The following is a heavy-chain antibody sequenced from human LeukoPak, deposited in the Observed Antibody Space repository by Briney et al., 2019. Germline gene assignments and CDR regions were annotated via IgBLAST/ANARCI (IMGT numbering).Heavy chain of an antibody. CDR2: IRYDKSNE. Sequence: GGSLRLSCTVSGFTVSSNSMSWVRQAPGKGLEWVAFIRYDKSNEYYADSVRGRFTISRDNSKNTLYLQMNGLRAEDTAVYYCAKDGSYCSSISCYFDSWGQGTLVTVSS. J-gene: IGHJ4*02. CDR3: AKDGSYCSSISCYFDS. V-gene: IGHV3-30*02. D-gene: IGHD2-2*01. CDR1: GFTVSSNS.